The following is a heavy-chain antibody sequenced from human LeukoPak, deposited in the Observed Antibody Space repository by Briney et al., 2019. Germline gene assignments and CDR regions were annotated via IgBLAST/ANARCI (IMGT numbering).Heavy chain of an antibody. D-gene: IGHD5/OR15-5a*01. Sequence: GGSLRLSCAASGFSFTNAWMNWVRQAPGKGLEWVGRIKSKTDGGAIHYAAPVRGRFSISRDDSINTVYLQMDSLKADDTAVYYCLTRLRSTIGVDYWGRGTLVTVSS. J-gene: IGHJ4*01. CDR2: IKSKTDGGAI. CDR3: LTRLRSTIGVDY. CDR1: GFSFTNAW. V-gene: IGHV3-15*01.